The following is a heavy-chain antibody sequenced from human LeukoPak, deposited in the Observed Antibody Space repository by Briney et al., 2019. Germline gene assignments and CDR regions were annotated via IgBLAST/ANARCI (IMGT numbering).Heavy chain of an antibody. Sequence: GGSLRLSCAASGFTLSSYGMHWVRQAPGKGLEWVAVIWYDGSNKYYADSVKGRFTISRDNSKNTLYLQMNSLRAEDTAVYYCARGAIVGASELDYWGQGTLVTVSS. J-gene: IGHJ4*02. V-gene: IGHV3-33*01. D-gene: IGHD1-26*01. CDR2: IWYDGSNK. CDR3: ARGAIVGASELDY. CDR1: GFTLSSYG.